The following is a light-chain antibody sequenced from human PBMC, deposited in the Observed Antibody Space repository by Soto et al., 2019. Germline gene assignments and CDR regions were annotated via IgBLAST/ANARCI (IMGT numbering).Light chain of an antibody. CDR1: SGHSSYI. J-gene: IGLJ3*02. Sequence: QPVLTQSSSASASLGSSVKLTCTLSSGHSSYIIAWHQQQPGKAPRYLMKLEGSGSYNKGSGVPDRFSGSSSGADRYLTISNLQSEDEADYYSETWDSNTRVFGGGTAVTVL. CDR2: LEGSGSY. CDR3: ETWDSNTRV. V-gene: IGLV4-60*03.